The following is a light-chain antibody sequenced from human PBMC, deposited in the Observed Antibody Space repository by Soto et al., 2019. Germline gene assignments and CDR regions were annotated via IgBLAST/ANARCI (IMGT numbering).Light chain of an antibody. CDR3: QQRSDWPLT. J-gene: IGKJ4*01. CDR1: QSVSSY. CDR2: DAS. V-gene: IGKV3-11*01. Sequence: EIVLTQSPATLSLSPGERATLSCRASQSVSSYLAWYQQKPGQAPRLLIHDASNRATAIPARFSGSGSGTDFTLTISSLEPEAFAVYYCQQRSDWPLTFGGGTKVEIK.